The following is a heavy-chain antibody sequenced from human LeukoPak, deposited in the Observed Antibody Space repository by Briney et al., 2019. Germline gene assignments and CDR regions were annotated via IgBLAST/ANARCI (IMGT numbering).Heavy chain of an antibody. J-gene: IGHJ4*02. D-gene: IGHD6-6*01. Sequence: GRSLRLSCAASGFTFSSYAMSWVRQAPGKGLEWVSAISGSGGSTYYADSVKGRFTISRDNSKNTLYLQMNSLRAEDTAVYYCAKDQSSSTYFDYWGQGTLVTVSS. V-gene: IGHV3-23*01. CDR3: AKDQSSSTYFDY. CDR1: GFTFSSYA. CDR2: ISGSGGST.